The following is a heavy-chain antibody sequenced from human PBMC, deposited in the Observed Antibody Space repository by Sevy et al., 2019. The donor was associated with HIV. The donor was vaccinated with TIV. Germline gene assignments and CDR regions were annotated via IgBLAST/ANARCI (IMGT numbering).Heavy chain of an antibody. CDR1: GDTVSSDSAA. Sequence: SQTLSLTCAISGDTVSSDSAAWNWIRQSPARGLEWLGRTYYRSTWHKDYATSLNSRIAITPDKSKNQFSLQLNSVTPEDTAVYYCARDHNFVLDYWGQGIVVTVSS. V-gene: IGHV6-1*01. D-gene: IGHD1-20*01. CDR2: TYYRSTWHK. CDR3: ARDHNFVLDY. J-gene: IGHJ4*02.